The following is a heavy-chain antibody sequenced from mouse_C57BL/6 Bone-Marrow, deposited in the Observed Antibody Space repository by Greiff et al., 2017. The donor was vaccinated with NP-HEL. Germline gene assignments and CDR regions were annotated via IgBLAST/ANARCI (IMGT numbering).Heavy chain of an antibody. D-gene: IGHD2-4*01. Sequence: EVKLVESGGGLVKPGGSLKLSCAASGFTFSSYAMSWVRQTPEKRLEWVATISDGGSYTYYPDNVKGRFTISRDNAKNNLYLQMSHLKSEDTAMYYCARAGWDYDYVWFAYWGQGTLVTVSA. CDR1: GFTFSSYA. V-gene: IGHV5-4*03. CDR3: ARAGWDYDYVWFAY. CDR2: ISDGGSYT. J-gene: IGHJ3*01.